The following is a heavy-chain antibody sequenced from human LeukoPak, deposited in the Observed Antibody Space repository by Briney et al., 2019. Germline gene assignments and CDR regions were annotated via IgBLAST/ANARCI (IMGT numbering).Heavy chain of an antibody. J-gene: IGHJ4*02. CDR3: ARGGSAGWNGYFDY. D-gene: IGHD1-1*01. CDR1: GGSISSYY. V-gene: IGHV4-4*07. CDR2: IYSSGST. Sequence: SETLSLTCTVSGGSISSYYWSWIRQPAGKGLEWIGRIYSSGSTNYNPSLKIRVTMSVDTSKNQFSLKLSSVTAADTALYYCARGGSAGWNGYFDYWGQGTLVTASS.